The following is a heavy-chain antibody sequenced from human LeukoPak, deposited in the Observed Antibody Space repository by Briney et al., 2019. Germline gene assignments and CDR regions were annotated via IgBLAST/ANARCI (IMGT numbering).Heavy chain of an antibody. D-gene: IGHD3-3*01. CDR3: ARASSGYYKTGFNWFDP. V-gene: IGHV4-30-2*01. CDR2: IYHSGST. CDR1: GGSISSGGYS. Sequence: PSQTLSLTCAVSGGSISSGGYSWSWIRQPPGKGLEWIGYIYHSGSTYYNPSLKSRVTISVDRSKNQFSLKLSSVTAADTAVYYCARASSGYYKTGFNWFDPWGQGTLVTVSS. J-gene: IGHJ5*02.